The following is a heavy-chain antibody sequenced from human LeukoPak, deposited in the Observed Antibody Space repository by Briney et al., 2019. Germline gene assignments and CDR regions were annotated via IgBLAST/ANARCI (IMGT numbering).Heavy chain of an antibody. CDR1: GFTVSSNY. J-gene: IGHJ4*02. D-gene: IGHD2-8*01. V-gene: IGHV3-53*01. Sequence: GGSLRLSCAASGFTVSSNYMSWVRQAPGKGLEWVSVIYSGGSTYYADSVKGRFTISRDNSKNTLYLQMNSLRAEDTAVYYCAKGLMVYAVDYWGQGTLVTVSS. CDR2: IYSGGST. CDR3: AKGLMVYAVDY.